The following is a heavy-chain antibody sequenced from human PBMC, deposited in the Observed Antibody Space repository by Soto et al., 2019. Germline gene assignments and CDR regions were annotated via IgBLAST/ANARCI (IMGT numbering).Heavy chain of an antibody. V-gene: IGHV3-48*01. CDR1: GFTFSSYS. CDR2: ITRGGSSI. CDR3: VRDQDWAFDY. Sequence: EVQLVESGGGLIQPGGSLRLSCAASGFTFSSYSMNWVRQAPGKGLEWISYITRGGSSIYYADSVKGRFTISRDNAKNPLYLQMDSLGAEDTAVYYCVRDQDWAFDYWGQGTMVTVSS. D-gene: IGHD3-9*01. J-gene: IGHJ4*02.